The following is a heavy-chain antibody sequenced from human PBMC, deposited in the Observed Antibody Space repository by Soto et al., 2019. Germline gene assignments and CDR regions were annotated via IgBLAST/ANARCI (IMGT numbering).Heavy chain of an antibody. CDR2: ISGYIGKT. CDR3: ARGLGDLDY. V-gene: IGHV1-18*01. Sequence: QVQLVQSGAEVKKPGASVTVSCKTSGYTFTNYDITWVRQAPGQGLEWMGWISGYIGKTIYAQKLQGRVNMTTETSTSTAFMELRNLTPDDTAVYYRARGLGDLDYWGHGTLVTVSS. CDR1: GYTFTNYD. J-gene: IGHJ4*01. D-gene: IGHD2-21*02.